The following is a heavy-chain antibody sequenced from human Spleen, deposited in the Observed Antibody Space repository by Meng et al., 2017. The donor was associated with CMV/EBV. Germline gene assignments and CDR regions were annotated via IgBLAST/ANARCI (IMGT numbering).Heavy chain of an antibody. V-gene: IGHV3-30-3*01. CDR1: GFTFSSYA. CDR3: AKDRAIHSSSYYFDY. CDR2: ISYDGSNK. J-gene: IGHJ4*02. Sequence: GESLKISCAASGFTFSSYAMHWVRQAPGKGLEWVAVISYDGSNKYYADSVKGRFTISRDNSKNTLYLQMNSLRAEDTAVYYCAKDRAIHSSSYYFDYWGQGTLVTVSS. D-gene: IGHD6-6*01.